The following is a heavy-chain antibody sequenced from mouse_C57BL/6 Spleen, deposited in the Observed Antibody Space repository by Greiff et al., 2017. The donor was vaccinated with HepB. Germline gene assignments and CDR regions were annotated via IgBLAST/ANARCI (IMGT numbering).Heavy chain of an antibody. D-gene: IGHD2-4*01. CDR3: ARSGDYDEGGLAY. CDR1: GYTFTSYW. Sequence: VQLVESGAELVKPGASVKMSCKASGYTFTSYWITWVKQRPGQGLEWIGDIYPGSGSTNYNEKFKSKATLTVDTSSSTAYMQLSSLTSEDSAVYYGARSGDYDEGGLAYWGQGTLVTVSA. V-gene: IGHV1-55*01. CDR2: IYPGSGST. J-gene: IGHJ3*01.